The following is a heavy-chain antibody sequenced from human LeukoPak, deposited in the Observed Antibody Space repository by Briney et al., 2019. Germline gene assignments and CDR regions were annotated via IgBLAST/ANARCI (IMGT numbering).Heavy chain of an antibody. Sequence: GGSLRLSCAASGFTFSSYGMHWVRQAPGKGLEWVAVIWYDGSNKYYADSVKGRFTISRDNSKNTLYLQMNSLRAEDTAVYYCAKGAPTYYYDSSGYYGAFDIWAKGQWSPSLQ. CDR3: AKGAPTYYYDSSGYYGAFDI. D-gene: IGHD3-22*01. V-gene: IGHV3-33*06. CDR2: IWYDGSNK. J-gene: IGHJ3*02. CDR1: GFTFSSYG.